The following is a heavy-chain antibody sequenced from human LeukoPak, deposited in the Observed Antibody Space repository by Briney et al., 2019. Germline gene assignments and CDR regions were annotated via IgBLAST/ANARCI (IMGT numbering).Heavy chain of an antibody. CDR1: GLIYSDAW. Sequence: GETLRLSCTVFGLIYSDAWMSWVRQAPGKGLEWVGRIKSERRGGTTDFAAPVKGRFTISRDDSKNTLYLQMNSLESEDTAVYYCAHVESMTGLKLGSWGQGTLVTV. CDR2: IKSERRGGTT. J-gene: IGHJ5*02. D-gene: IGHD1-20*01. CDR3: AHVESMTGLKLGS. V-gene: IGHV3-15*01.